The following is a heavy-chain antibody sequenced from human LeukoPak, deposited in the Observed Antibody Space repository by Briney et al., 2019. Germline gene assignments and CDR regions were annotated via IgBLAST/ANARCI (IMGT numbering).Heavy chain of an antibody. CDR1: GYSISSSNW. Sequence: PSDTLSLTCAVSGYSISSSNWWGWIRQPPGKGLEWIGYIYYSGSTYYNPSLKGRVTMSVDTSKNQFSLKLSSVTAVDTAVYYCARAPESGSGWYSEYYFDYWGQGTLVTVSS. J-gene: IGHJ4*02. CDR2: IYYSGST. V-gene: IGHV4-28*03. CDR3: ARAPESGSGWYSEYYFDY. D-gene: IGHD6-19*01.